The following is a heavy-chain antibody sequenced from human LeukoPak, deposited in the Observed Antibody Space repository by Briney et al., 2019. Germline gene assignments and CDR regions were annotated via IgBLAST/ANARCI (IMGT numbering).Heavy chain of an antibody. CDR3: AKGPNYFDS. J-gene: IGHJ4*02. CDR2: MNSVGSAT. CDR1: GFSFSNYW. Sequence: GGSLRLSCAASGFSFSNYWMHWVRQAPGKGLVWVTRMNSVGSATYYADSVQGRFTISRDNAKNTLYLQINSLRAEDTAMYFCAKGPNYFDSWGQGTLVTVSS. V-gene: IGHV3-74*01.